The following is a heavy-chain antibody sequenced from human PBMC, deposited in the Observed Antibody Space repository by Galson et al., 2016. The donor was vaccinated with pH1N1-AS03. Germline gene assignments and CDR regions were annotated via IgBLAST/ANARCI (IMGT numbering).Heavy chain of an antibody. V-gene: IGHV5-51*01. J-gene: IGHJ6*02. D-gene: IGHD2-2*01. CDR1: GYSFTGYW. CDR2: IYPSDSDT. CDR3: ARHREYQVLSSTMDV. Sequence: QSGAEVKKTGESLKISCKGSGYSFTGYWIGWVRQKPGKGLEWMGIIYPSDSDTRYNPSFQGQVTISVDESTGTAYLQWSSLKASDTAIYYCARHREYQVLSSTMDVWGQGTTVTVSS.